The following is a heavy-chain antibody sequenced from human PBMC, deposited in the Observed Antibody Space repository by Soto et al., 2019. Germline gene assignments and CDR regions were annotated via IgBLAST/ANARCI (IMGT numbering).Heavy chain of an antibody. Sequence: QVQLRESGSGLLKPSQTLSLTCTVSGDSVYSRPHSWTWIRQLPDKGLEYIGYIFYSRTTYYNPSLKDRVTISLDTSKNQFYLSLTSVTAADTAVYYCAGPTSYFEYWGQGTLVNVSS. J-gene: IGHJ4*02. CDR2: IFYSRTT. CDR3: AGPTSYFEY. V-gene: IGHV4-31*03. CDR1: GDSVYSRPHS.